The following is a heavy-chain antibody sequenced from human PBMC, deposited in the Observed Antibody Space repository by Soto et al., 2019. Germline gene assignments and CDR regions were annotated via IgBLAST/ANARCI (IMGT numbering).Heavy chain of an antibody. V-gene: IGHV3-74*01. CDR3: ARWFTYGNFDYFDY. J-gene: IGHJ4*02. D-gene: IGHD3-10*01. CDR1: GFTFSSHW. CDR2: IDSSGSTT. Sequence: LRLSCAASGFTFSSHWMHWFRQAPGKGLVWVSRIDSSGSTTTYADSVKGRFTISRDNARNTLFLQMNGLRAEDTAICYCARWFTYGNFDYFDYWGQGTQVTV.